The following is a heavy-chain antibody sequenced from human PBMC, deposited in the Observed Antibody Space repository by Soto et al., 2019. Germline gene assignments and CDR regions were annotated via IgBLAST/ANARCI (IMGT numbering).Heavy chain of an antibody. V-gene: IGHV3-21*01. CDR1: GFTFTRYS. CDR3: ARESEDLTSNFDY. J-gene: IGHJ4*02. Sequence: GGSLRLSCAASGFTFTRYSMNWVRQAPGKVLGWVSSISSTTNYIYYADSMKGRFTVSRDNAKNSVYLDMNSLSAEDTAVYYCARESEDLTSNFDYWGQGTLVTVSS. CDR2: ISSTTNYI.